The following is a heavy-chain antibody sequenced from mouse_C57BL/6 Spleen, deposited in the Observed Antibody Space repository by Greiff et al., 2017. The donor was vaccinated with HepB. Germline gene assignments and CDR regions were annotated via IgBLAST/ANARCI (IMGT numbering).Heavy chain of an antibody. CDR2: ISSGSSTI. CDR3: ARGLPGYFDV. Sequence: EVKLVESGGGLVKPGGSLKLSCAASGFTFSDYGMHWVRQAPEKGLEWVAYISSGSSTIYYADTVKGRFTISRDNAKNTLFLQMTSLRSEDTAMYYCARGLPGYFDVWGTGTTVTVSS. CDR1: GFTFSDYG. J-gene: IGHJ1*03. V-gene: IGHV5-17*01.